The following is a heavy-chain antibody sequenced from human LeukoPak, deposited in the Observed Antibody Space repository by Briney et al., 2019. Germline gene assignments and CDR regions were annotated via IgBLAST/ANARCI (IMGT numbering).Heavy chain of an antibody. D-gene: IGHD4-23*01. CDR1: GFTFSSYS. J-gene: IGHJ3*02. CDR3: ARARATVVTRDAFDI. V-gene: IGHV3-21*01. Sequence: GSLRLSCAASGFTFSSYSMNWVRQAPGKGLEWVSSISSSSYIYYADSVKGRFTISRDNAKNSLYLQMNSLRAEDTAVYYCARARATVVTRDAFDIWGQGTMVTVSS. CDR2: ISSSSYI.